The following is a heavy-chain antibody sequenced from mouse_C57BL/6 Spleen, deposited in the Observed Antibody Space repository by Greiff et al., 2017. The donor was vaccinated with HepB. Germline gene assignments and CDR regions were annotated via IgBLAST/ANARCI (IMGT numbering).Heavy chain of an antibody. D-gene: IGHD1-1*01. CDR2: ISSGSSTI. J-gene: IGHJ1*03. V-gene: IGHV5-17*01. CDR1: GFTFSDYG. CDR3: ASYYYGSSGGYFDV. Sequence: EVHLVESGGGLVKPGGSLKLSCAASGFTFSDYGMHWVRQAPEKGLEWVAYISSGSSTIYYADTVKGRFTIPRDNAKNTLFLQMTSLRSEDTAMDYFASYYYGSSGGYFDVWGTGTTVTVSS.